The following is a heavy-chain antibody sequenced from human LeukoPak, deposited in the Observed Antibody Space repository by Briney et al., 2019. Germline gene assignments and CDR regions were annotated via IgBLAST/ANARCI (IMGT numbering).Heavy chain of an antibody. CDR2: IIPIFGTA. J-gene: IGHJ6*02. D-gene: IGHD6-6*01. V-gene: IGHV1-69*13. CDR3: ARKSLAARQGCYYGMDV. Sequence: SVKVSCKASGGTFSSYAISWVRQAPGQGLEWMGGIIPIFGTANYAQKFQGRVTITADESTSTAYMELSSLRSEDTAVYYCARKSLAARQGCYYGMDVWGQGTTVTVSS. CDR1: GGTFSSYA.